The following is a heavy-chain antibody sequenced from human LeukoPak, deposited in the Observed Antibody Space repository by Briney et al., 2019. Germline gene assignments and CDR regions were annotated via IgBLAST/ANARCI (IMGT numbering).Heavy chain of an antibody. CDR3: AKATLKYGSGSYFDY. Sequence: PGGSLRLSCAASGFTFSSYAMSWVRQAPGKGLEWVSAISGSGGSTYYADSVKGRFTISRDNSKNTLYLQMNSLRAEDTAVYYCAKATLKYGSGSYFDYWGQGTLVTVSS. D-gene: IGHD3-10*01. J-gene: IGHJ4*02. CDR1: GFTFSSYA. V-gene: IGHV3-23*01. CDR2: ISGSGGST.